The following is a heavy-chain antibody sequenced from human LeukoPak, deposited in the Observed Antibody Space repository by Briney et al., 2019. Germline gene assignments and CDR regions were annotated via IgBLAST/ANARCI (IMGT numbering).Heavy chain of an antibody. J-gene: IGHJ4*02. V-gene: IGHV3-7*01. CDR2: IKQDGSEK. D-gene: IGHD4/OR15-4a*01. Sequence: GGSLRLSCAASEFTFSSYWMSWVRQDPGKGLEWVASIKQDGSEKYYVDSVKGRVTISRDNAKNSLYLQMNSLRAEDTAVYYCARVFGAGYSDYWGQGTLVTVSS. CDR3: ARVFGAGYSDY. CDR1: EFTFSSYW.